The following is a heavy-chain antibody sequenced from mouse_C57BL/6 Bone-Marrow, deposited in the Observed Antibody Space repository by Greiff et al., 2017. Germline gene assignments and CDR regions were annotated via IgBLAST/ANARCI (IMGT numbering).Heavy chain of an antibody. D-gene: IGHD1-1*02. CDR2: ISSGGDYI. CDR3: TRRGLWPHYYAMDY. CDR1: GFTFSSYA. Sequence: EVKVVESGEGLVKPGGSLKLSCAASGFTFSSYAMSWVRQTPEKRLAWVAYISSGGDYIYYADTVKGRFTISRDNARNTLYLQMSSLKSEDTAMYYCTRRGLWPHYYAMDYWGQGTSVTVSS. V-gene: IGHV5-9-1*02. J-gene: IGHJ4*01.